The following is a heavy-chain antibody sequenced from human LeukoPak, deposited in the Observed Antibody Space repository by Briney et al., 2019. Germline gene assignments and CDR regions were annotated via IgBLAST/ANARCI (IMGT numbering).Heavy chain of an antibody. CDR2: ISGSGGST. J-gene: IGHJ3*02. V-gene: IGHV3-23*01. Sequence: GGSLRLSCAASGFTFSSYAMSWVRQAPGKGLEWVSAISGSGGSTYYADSVKGRFTISRDNSKNTLYLQMNSLRAEDTAVYYCAKKPCSSSSCASGSAFDIWGQGTMVAVSS. CDR1: GFTFSSYA. D-gene: IGHD2-15*01. CDR3: AKKPCSSSSCASGSAFDI.